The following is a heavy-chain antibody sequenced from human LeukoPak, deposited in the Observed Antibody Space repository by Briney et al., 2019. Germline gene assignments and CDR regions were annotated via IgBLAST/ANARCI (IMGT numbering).Heavy chain of an antibody. D-gene: IGHD6-19*01. J-gene: IGHJ6*03. CDR2: ISSSSTYI. V-gene: IGHV3-21*01. CDR3: AKSSGWNYYYYYMDV. CDR1: GFTFSNYD. Sequence: GGSLRLSCAASGFTFSNYDMNWVRQAPGKGLEWVSSISSSSTYIYYADSVKGRFTISRDNAKNSLYLQMNSLRAEDTAVYYCAKSSGWNYYYYYMDVWGKGTTVIASS.